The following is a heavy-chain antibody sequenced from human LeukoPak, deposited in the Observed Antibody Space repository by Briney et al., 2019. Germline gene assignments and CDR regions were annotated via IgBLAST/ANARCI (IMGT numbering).Heavy chain of an antibody. J-gene: IGHJ4*02. CDR3: AKIGGGATEYYFDY. V-gene: IGHV3-23*01. CDR2: ISGSGGST. Sequence: GGSLRLSCAASGFTFSSYAMSWVRQAPGKGLEWVSAISGSGGSTYYADSVKGRFTISGDNSKNTLYLQMNSLRAEDTAVYYCAKIGGGATEYYFDYWGQGTLVTVSS. CDR1: GFTFSSYA. D-gene: IGHD2-21*01.